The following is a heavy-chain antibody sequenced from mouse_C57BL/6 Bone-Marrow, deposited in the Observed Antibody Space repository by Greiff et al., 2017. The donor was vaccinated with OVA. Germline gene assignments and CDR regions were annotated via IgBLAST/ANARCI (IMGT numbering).Heavy chain of an antibody. CDR2: ISYDGSN. J-gene: IGHJ3*01. D-gene: IGHD3-2*02. Sequence: EVQLQQSGPGLVKPSQSLSLTCSVTGYSITSGYYWNWIRQFPGNKLEWMGYISYDGSNNYNPSLKNRISITRDTSKNQFFLKLNSVTTEDTATYYCARARQLRLWFAYWGQGTLVTVSA. V-gene: IGHV3-6*01. CDR1: GYSITSGYY. CDR3: ARARQLRLWFAY.